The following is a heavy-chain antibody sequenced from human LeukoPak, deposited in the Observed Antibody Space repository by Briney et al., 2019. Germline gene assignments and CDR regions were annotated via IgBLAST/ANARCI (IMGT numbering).Heavy chain of an antibody. CDR1: GGTFSSYA. D-gene: IGHD6-13*01. CDR3: ARIGMYSSSSPNDY. V-gene: IGHV1-69*13. CDR2: IIPIFGTA. J-gene: IGHJ4*02. Sequence: SVKVSCKASGGTFSSYAIRWVRQAPGQGLEWMGGIIPIFGTANYAQKFQGRVTITADESTSTAYMELSSLRSEDTAVYYCARIGMYSSSSPNDYWGQGTLVTVSS.